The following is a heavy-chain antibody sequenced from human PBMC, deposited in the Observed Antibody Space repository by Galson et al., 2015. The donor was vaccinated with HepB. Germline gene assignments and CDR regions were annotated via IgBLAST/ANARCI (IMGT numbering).Heavy chain of an antibody. Sequence: SLRLSCAASGFTFSSYAMSWVRQAPGKGLEWVSAISGSGGSTYYADSVKGRFTISRDNSKNTLYLQMNSLRAEDTAVYYCASSLGYCTNGVCSPDYWGQGTLVTVSS. V-gene: IGHV3-23*01. CDR1: GFTFSSYA. CDR3: ASSLGYCTNGVCSPDY. D-gene: IGHD2-8*01. J-gene: IGHJ4*02. CDR2: ISGSGGST.